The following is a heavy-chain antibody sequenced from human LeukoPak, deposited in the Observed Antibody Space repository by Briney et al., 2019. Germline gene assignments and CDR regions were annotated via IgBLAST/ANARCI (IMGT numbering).Heavy chain of an antibody. D-gene: IGHD4-23*01. CDR2: INAYNGDT. CDR1: NYSFTSYG. J-gene: IGHJ1*01. V-gene: IGHV1-18*01. Sequence: ASVKVSCKASNYSFTSYGISWVRQAPGQGLEWMAWINAYNGDTNYAQKLQGRVTLTTETSTSTAYMELRSLRSDDTAVYYCARDKAVTTEVTQHFQHWGQGTLVTVSS. CDR3: ARDKAVTTEVTQHFQH.